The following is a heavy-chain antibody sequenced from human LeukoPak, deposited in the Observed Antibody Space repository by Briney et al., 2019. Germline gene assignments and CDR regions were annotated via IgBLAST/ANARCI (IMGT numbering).Heavy chain of an antibody. J-gene: IGHJ4*02. CDR2: IHPSGTL. D-gene: IGHD3-22*01. V-gene: IGHV4-31*03. CDR3: SRGLDSRKLGY. Sequence: PSQTLSLTCTVSGASFSSGDQYWNWICQSPGKGLEWIGSIHPSGTLYYNPSLESRVTISIDTSENQFSLNLNSVTAADTAVYFCSRGLDSRKLGYWGQGTLVTVSS. CDR1: GASFSSGDQY.